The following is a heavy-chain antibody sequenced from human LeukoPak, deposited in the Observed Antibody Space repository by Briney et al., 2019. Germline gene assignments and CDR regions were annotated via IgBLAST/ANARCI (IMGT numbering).Heavy chain of an antibody. CDR3: AKARLSTGWAYNDY. J-gene: IGHJ4*02. V-gene: IGHV3-23*01. D-gene: IGHD6-19*01. CDR2: VVGAGTTT. Sequence: GGSLRLSCAASGFSFSDYLMDWVRQTPGKGLEWVSAVVGAGTTTFYTDSVKGRFTISRDNSKNTVYLQINSLRAGDTAVYYCAKARLSTGWAYNDYWGQGTLVTVSS. CDR1: GFSFSDYL.